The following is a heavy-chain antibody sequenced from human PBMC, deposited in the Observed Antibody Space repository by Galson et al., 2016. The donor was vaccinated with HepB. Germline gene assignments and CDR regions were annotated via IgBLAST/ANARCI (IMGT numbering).Heavy chain of an antibody. CDR2: IYSSGHT. CDR3: ARAMESSIWPGWFDP. J-gene: IGHJ5*02. D-gene: IGHD6-13*01. V-gene: IGHV4-4*07. Sequence: SETLSLTCTVSGGSINSYYWSWIRQSVGKGLEWIGRIYSSGHTNYNPSLKSRATMSVERSKKQVSLEVSSVTAADTAVYYYARAMESSIWPGWFDPWGQGILVTVSS. CDR1: GGSINSYY.